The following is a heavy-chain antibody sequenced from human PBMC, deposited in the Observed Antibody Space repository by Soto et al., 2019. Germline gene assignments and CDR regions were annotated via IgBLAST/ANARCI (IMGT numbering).Heavy chain of an antibody. J-gene: IGHJ4*02. CDR3: ARRKERSGPHYFDY. V-gene: IGHV1-8*01. CDR1: GYTFTTYD. D-gene: IGHD6-25*01. CDR2: MNPYTGNT. Sequence: QVQLVQSGAEVKEPGDSVKVSCKASGYTFTTYDSYWMRQATGQVLEWMGWMNPYTGNTGYAQKFQGRVTVTRNTSISTVYMEMSGLRLDDTAVYYCARRKERSGPHYFDYWGQGSQVTVSS.